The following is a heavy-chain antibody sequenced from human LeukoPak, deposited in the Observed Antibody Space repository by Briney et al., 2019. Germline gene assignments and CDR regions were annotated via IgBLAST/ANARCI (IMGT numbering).Heavy chain of an antibody. Sequence: ASVKVSCKASGYTFTSYGISWVRQAPGQGLEWMGWISAYNGNTNYAQKLQGRVTMTTDTSTSTAYMELRSLRSDDTAVYYCARGRIGRIVVVPAAMRPPYYYGMDVWGKGTTVTVSS. V-gene: IGHV1-18*04. CDR1: GYTFTSYG. CDR3: ARGRIGRIVVVPAAMRPPYYYGMDV. CDR2: ISAYNGNT. J-gene: IGHJ6*04. D-gene: IGHD2-2*01.